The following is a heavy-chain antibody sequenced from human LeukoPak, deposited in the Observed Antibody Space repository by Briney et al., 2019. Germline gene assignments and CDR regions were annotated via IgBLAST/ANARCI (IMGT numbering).Heavy chain of an antibody. CDR2: INHSGST. CDR1: GGSFSGYY. V-gene: IGHV4-34*01. CDR3: ARGRSIVVVLRYYYMDV. Sequence: SSETLSLTCAVYGGSFSGYYWSWIRQPPGKGLEWIGEINHSGSTNYNPSLKSRVTISVDTSKNQFSLKLSSVTAADTAVYYCARGRSIVVVLRYYYMDVWGKGTTVTVSS. J-gene: IGHJ6*03. D-gene: IGHD2-2*01.